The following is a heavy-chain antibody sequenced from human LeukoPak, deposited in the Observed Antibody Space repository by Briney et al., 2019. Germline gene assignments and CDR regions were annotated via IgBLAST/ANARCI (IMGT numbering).Heavy chain of an antibody. D-gene: IGHD6-25*01. CDR2: VNTNNGDT. CDR1: DYTFTSYG. Sequence: ASVKVSCKASDYTFTSYGIAWVRQASGQGLEWVGWVNTNNGDTNYAQKIQGRVTMTTDTSTTTAYMELRNLRSDDTAVYFCARLRAAPAFFDHWGQGTLVTVSS. J-gene: IGHJ4*02. V-gene: IGHV1-18*01. CDR3: ARLRAAPAFFDH.